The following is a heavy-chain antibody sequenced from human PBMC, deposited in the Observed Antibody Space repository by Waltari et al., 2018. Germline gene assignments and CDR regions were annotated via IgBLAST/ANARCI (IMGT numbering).Heavy chain of an antibody. CDR3: ARATVVPAAQYFDY. CDR1: GFTVSSNY. J-gene: IGHJ4*02. Sequence: EVQLVESGGGLIQPGGSLRLSCAASGFTVSSNYMSWVRQAPGKGLEWVSVILSGGSTYYADSVKGRFTISRDNSKNTLYLQMNSLRAEDTAVYYCARATVVPAAQYFDYWGQGTLVTVSS. D-gene: IGHD2-2*01. V-gene: IGHV3-53*01. CDR2: ILSGGST.